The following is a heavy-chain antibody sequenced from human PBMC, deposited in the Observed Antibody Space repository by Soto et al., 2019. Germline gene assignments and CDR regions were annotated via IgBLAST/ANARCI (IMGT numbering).Heavy chain of an antibody. CDR1: GYTFNNYA. J-gene: IGHJ4*02. V-gene: IGHV1-3*01. CDR2: INAGNGHT. Sequence: GASVKVSCKASGYTFNNYALHWVRQAPGQRLEWMGWINAGNGHTQYSQRFQDRVTITRDTSASTAYMELSSLTSEDTAVYYCARKGQYSYGYWGQGTQVTVSS. CDR3: ARKGQYSYGY. D-gene: IGHD5-18*01.